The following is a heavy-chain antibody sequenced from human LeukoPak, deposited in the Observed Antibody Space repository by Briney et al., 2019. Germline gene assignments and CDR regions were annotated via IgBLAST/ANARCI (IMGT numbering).Heavy chain of an antibody. V-gene: IGHV3-74*01. CDR3: VREDNAFNI. CDR2: ISGDETYT. Sequence: GGSLRPSCVASGFTFSSDFMHWIRQAPGEGLMWVSQISGDETYTNYADSVKGRFTISRDNAKNTLYLQMNSLRAEDTAIYYCVREDNAFNIWGQGTLVTVSS. CDR1: GFTFSSDF. J-gene: IGHJ3*02.